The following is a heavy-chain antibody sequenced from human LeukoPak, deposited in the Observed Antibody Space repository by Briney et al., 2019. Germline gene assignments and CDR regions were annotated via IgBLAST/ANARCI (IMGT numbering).Heavy chain of an antibody. J-gene: IGHJ5*02. D-gene: IGHD6-13*01. CDR2: INHSGST. CDR1: GGSFSGYY. Sequence: PSETLSLTCAVYGGSFSGYYWSWIRQPPGKGLEWIGEINHSGSTNYNPSLKSRVTISLDTSKNQFSLKLSSMTAADTAVYYCARGLPEAAGNWFDPWGQGTLVTVSS. CDR3: ARGLPEAAGNWFDP. V-gene: IGHV4-34*01.